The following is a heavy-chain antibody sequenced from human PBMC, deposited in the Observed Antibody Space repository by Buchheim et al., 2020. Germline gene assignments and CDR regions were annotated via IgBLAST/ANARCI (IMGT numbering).Heavy chain of an antibody. CDR1: GGSISSGGYY. CDR3: ARGASAYYYDSSGYWYFDY. J-gene: IGHJ4*02. V-gene: IGHV4-31*03. CDR2: IYYSGST. Sequence: QVQLQESGPGLVKPSQTLSLTCTVSGGSISSGGYYWSWIRQHPGKGLEWIGYIYYSGSTYYNPSLKSRVTISVDTYKNQFYLKLSSVTAADTAVYYCARGASAYYYDSSGYWYFDYWGQGTL. D-gene: IGHD3-22*01.